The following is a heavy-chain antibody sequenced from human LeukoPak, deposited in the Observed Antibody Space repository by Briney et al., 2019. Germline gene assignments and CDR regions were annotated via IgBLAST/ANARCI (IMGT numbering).Heavy chain of an antibody. CDR1: GGSISSYY. CDR2: IYYSGST. Sequence: SETLSLTCAVSGGSISSYYWSWIRQPPGKGLEWIGYIYYSGSTNYNPSLKSRVTISVHTSKNQFSLKLSSVTAADTAMYYCASKVAYRSGGSCYGYFDYWGQGTLVTVSS. J-gene: IGHJ4*02. D-gene: IGHD2-15*01. CDR3: ASKVAYRSGGSCYGYFDY. V-gene: IGHV4-59*08.